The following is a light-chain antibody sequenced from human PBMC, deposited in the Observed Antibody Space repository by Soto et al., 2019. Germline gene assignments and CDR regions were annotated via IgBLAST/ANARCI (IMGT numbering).Light chain of an antibody. J-gene: IGKJ1*01. Sequence: DIQVTQSPSSLSASVGDRVTITCRASQSITTFLNWYQQKPGNAPKLLIYAASSLQTGVPSRFSGSGSGTDFTLTISSLQREDFATYYCQQAYGAPPTFGQGTKVENK. CDR3: QQAYGAPPT. CDR1: QSITTF. CDR2: AAS. V-gene: IGKV1-39*01.